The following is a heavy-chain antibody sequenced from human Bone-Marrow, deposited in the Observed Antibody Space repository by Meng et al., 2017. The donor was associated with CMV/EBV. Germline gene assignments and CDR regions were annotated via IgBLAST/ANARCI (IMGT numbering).Heavy chain of an antibody. Sequence: GESLKISCAASGFTFSSYWMHWVRQAPGKGLVWVSRINSDGSSTSYADSVKGRFTISRDNAKNTLYLQMNSLRAEDTAVYYCAKDRERYCSSTSCYPPYYWGQGTLVTVSS. V-gene: IGHV3-74*01. CDR1: GFTFSSYW. CDR3: AKDRERYCSSTSCYPPYY. D-gene: IGHD2-2*01. J-gene: IGHJ4*02. CDR2: INSDGSST.